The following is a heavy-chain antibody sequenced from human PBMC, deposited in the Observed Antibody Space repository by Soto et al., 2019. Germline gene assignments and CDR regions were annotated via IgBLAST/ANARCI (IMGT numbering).Heavy chain of an antibody. D-gene: IGHD2-2*01. V-gene: IGHV4-39*01. Sequence: QLQLQESGPGLLKPSETLSLTCSVSGGSISSGTFYWGWIRQAPGKGLEWIGNFYHSGNTYYNPSHESRVTISADKSKNQFSLKLNSVTAADTAVYYCARYGDDSFCSSTSCPELDYWGQGTLVTVSS. J-gene: IGHJ4*02. CDR1: GGSISSGTFY. CDR3: ARYGDDSFCSSTSCPELDY. CDR2: FYHSGNT.